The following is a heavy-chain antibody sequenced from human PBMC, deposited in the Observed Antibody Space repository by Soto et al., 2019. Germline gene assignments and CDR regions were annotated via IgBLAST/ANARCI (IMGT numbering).Heavy chain of an antibody. V-gene: IGHV1-46*02. D-gene: IGHD3-3*01. CDR1: GYSFKSYY. CDR3: ARDYYDFWSGYLSCMDV. Sequence: SVKVCCKACGYSFKSYYMHWARQSTGQGLEWMGIINPSGGSTSYAQKFQGRVTMTRDTSTSTVYMELSSLRSEDTAVYYCARDYYDFWSGYLSCMDVWGQGTTVTVSS. CDR2: INPSGGST. J-gene: IGHJ6*02.